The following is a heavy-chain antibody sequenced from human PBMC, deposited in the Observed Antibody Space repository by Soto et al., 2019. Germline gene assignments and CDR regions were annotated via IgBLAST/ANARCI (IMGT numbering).Heavy chain of an antibody. CDR3: AGSSATNNGTDV. D-gene: IGHD1-26*01. V-gene: IGHV4-59*01. CDR2: IYYSGST. Sequence: SETLSLTCSVSGGSLSSYYWSYIRQPPGKGLEWIGYIYYSGSTNYNPSLKSRVTISVDTSKNQFSLKLSSVTAADTAVYYCAGSSATNNGTDVSGQGITVT. CDR1: GGSLSSYY. J-gene: IGHJ6*02.